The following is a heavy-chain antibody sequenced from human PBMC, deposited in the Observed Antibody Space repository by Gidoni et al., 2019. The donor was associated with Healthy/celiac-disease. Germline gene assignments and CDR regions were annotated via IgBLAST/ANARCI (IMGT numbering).Heavy chain of an antibody. CDR3: ARDRYSYGPYYFDY. CDR1: GGTFSSYS. Sequence: QVQLVQSGAEVKTPGSVVHVSCMASGGTFSSYSIRWVRQAPGPGLECMGGIIPIYGTANYAQKFQGRVTITADESTSTAYMELSSLRSEDTAVYYCARDRYSYGPYYFDYWGQGTLVTVSS. J-gene: IGHJ4*02. CDR2: IIPIYGTA. D-gene: IGHD5-18*01. V-gene: IGHV1-69*01.